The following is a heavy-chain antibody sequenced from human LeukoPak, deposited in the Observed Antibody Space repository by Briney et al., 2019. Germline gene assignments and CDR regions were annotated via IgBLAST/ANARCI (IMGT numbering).Heavy chain of an antibody. V-gene: IGHV3-21*01. D-gene: IGHD3-3*01. CDR1: GFTFSSYS. Sequence: PGGSLRLSCAASGFTFSSYSMNWVRQAPGKGLEWVSSISSSSSYIYYADSVKGRFTISRDNAKNSLYLQMNSLRAVDTAVYYCAGVGNDFWSGYYGYWGQGTLVTVSS. CDR2: ISSSSSYI. CDR3: AGVGNDFWSGYYGY. J-gene: IGHJ4*02.